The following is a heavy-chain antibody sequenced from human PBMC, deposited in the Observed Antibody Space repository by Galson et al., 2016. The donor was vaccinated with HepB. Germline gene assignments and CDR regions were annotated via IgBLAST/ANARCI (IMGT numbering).Heavy chain of an antibody. J-gene: IGHJ5*02. CDR3: ARGAAIGSNWFDP. Sequence: SVKVSCKASGYTFTSHGMSWVRQAPGQGLEWMGRISGYNGNVNYAQRFQGRVTMTTDTSTSTAYMELRSLRSDDTAVYYCARGAAIGSNWFDPWGQGTLVTVSS. V-gene: IGHV1-18*04. CDR2: ISGYNGNV. CDR1: GYTFTSHG. D-gene: IGHD6-13*01.